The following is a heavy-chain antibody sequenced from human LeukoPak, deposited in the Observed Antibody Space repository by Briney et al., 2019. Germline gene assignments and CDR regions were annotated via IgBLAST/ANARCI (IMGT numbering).Heavy chain of an antibody. V-gene: IGHV3-48*04. CDR2: ISSSGGTM. J-gene: IGHJ4*02. CDR1: GFTFSSYG. Sequence: GGSLRLSCAASGFTFSSYGMHWVRQAPGKGLEWVSYISSSGGTMDYADSVKGRFTVSRDNGKKLVHLQLNSLRAEDTAVYFCARIPHPDYADAQWGQGTLVIVSS. D-gene: IGHD4-17*01. CDR3: ARIPHPDYADAQ.